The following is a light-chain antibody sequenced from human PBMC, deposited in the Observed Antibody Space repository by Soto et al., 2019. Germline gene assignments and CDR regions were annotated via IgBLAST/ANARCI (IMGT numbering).Light chain of an antibody. CDR3: SSYTTSFTLEV. Sequence: QSALTQPASVSGSPGQSITISCTGTSSDVGGYNYVSWYQQHPGKAPKLMIYDVSNRPSGVSNRFSGSKSGNTASLTISGLQAEDEADYYCSSYTTSFTLEVFVTG. CDR1: SSDVGGYNY. V-gene: IGLV2-14*01. CDR2: DVS. J-gene: IGLJ1*01.